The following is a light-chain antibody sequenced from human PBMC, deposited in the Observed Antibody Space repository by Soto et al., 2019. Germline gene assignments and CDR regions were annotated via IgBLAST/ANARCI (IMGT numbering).Light chain of an antibody. J-gene: IGKJ2*01. Sequence: EIGLLQPPGPLSLSPGERATFSCRASKSVSSSYLAWYKQKPGQAPRLLIYGASSRATGIPDRFSASGSGTDFTLTISRLEPEDFAVYYCQQYGSSPRYTFGQGTKLEIK. CDR3: QQYGSSPRYT. CDR1: KSVSSSY. V-gene: IGKV3-20*01. CDR2: GAS.